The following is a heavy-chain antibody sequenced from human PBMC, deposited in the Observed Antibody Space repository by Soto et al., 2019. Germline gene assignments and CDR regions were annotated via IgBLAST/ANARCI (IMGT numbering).Heavy chain of an antibody. CDR3: ASRDPGTSVDY. Sequence: KTSETLSLTCSVSGDYIHVGGYYWTWIRQRPGKGLEWMGYIYYTGKTYYNPSLESRLTMSVDRSKNQFSLRLTSLTAADTAVYYCASRDPGTSVDYWGQGTLVTVSS. V-gene: IGHV4-31*02. J-gene: IGHJ4*02. CDR2: IYYTGKT. CDR1: GDYIHVGGYY. D-gene: IGHD1-7*01.